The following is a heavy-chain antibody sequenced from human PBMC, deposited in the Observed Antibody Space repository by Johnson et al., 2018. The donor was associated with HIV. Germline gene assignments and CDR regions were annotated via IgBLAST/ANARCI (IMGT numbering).Heavy chain of an antibody. CDR2: ISNDGSNK. D-gene: IGHD1-26*01. V-gene: IGHV3-30*18. CDR1: GFTFSNAW. J-gene: IGHJ3*02. Sequence: MQLVESGGGVVRPGGSLRLSCAASGFTFSNAWMSWVRQRQAPGKGLEWVAVISNDGSNKYYADSVKGRFTISRDNSKNTLFLQMNSLRAEDTAVYYCAKERYMGSTTLADAFDMWGQGTMVTVSS. CDR3: AKERYMGSTTLADAFDM.